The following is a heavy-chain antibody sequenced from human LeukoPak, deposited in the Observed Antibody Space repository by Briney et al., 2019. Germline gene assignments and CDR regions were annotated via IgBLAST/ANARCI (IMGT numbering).Heavy chain of an antibody. V-gene: IGHV1-3*01. Sequence: ASVKVSCKASGYTFTSYAMHWVRQAPGQRLEWMGWINAGNGNTGYSQKFQGRVTMTRDTSTSTVYMELSSLRSQDTAVYYCAREVGIRGHFDYWGRGTPVTVSS. CDR3: AREVGIRGHFDY. J-gene: IGHJ4*02. CDR2: INAGNGNT. CDR1: GYTFTSYA. D-gene: IGHD1-26*01.